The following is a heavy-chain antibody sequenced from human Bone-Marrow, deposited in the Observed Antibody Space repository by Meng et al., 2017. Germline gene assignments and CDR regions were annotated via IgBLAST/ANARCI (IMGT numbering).Heavy chain of an antibody. J-gene: IGHJ4*02. V-gene: IGHV1-18*01. CDR2: ISAYNGNT. CDR1: GYTFTSYG. CDR3: ARDPHYYDSSGYFPFDY. D-gene: IGHD3-22*01. Sequence: VQVWQSGAEVKKPGASGTVACKASGYTFTSYGISWVRQAPGQGLEWMGWISAYNGNTNYAQKLQGRVTMTTDTSTSTAYMELRSLRSDDTAVYYCARDPHYYDSSGYFPFDYWGQGTLVTVSS.